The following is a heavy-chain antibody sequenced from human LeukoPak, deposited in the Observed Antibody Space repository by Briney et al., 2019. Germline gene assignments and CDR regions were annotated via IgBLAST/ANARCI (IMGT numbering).Heavy chain of an antibody. D-gene: IGHD2-2*01. J-gene: IGHJ6*03. CDR1: GGSFSGYY. V-gene: IGHV4-4*07. CDR3: ARDHCSSTSCYYYYYYMDV. CDR2: IYTSGST. Sequence: SETLSLTCAVYGGSFSGYYWSWIRQPAGKGMEWIGRIYTSGSTNSNPSLKSLVTISVDTSKNQFSLKLSSVTAADTAVYYCARDHCSSTSCYYYYYYMDVWGKGTTVTVSS.